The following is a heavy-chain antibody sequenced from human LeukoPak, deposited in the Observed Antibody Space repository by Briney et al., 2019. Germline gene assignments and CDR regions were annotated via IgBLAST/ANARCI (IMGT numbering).Heavy chain of an antibody. D-gene: IGHD1-26*01. J-gene: IGHJ4*02. CDR3: ATSGSYRFDY. CDR2: ISGTSSTI. Sequence: PGGSLRLSCAASGFTFSAYTMNWVRQAPGKGLEWVSFISGTSSTIYYADSVKGRFTISRDNAQNSLYLQMNSLRGEDTAVYYCATSGSYRFDYWGQGTLVTVSS. V-gene: IGHV3-48*01. CDR1: GFTFSAYT.